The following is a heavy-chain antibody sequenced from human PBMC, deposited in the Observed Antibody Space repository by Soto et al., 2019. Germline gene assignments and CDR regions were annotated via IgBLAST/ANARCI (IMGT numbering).Heavy chain of an antibody. CDR3: ARDDEGGSDCGLGS. J-gene: IGHJ4*02. CDR1: GFTLSSHA. CDR2: ILSDGSNK. Sequence: QVQLVESGGGVVQPGRSLRLSCAVSGFTLSSHAMHWVRQAPGKGLEWVALILSDGSNKYYADSVKGRVTTSRDNSKKTVYLQMNSLSVEDTAVYYCARDDEGGSDCGLGSWGQGALVTVSS. V-gene: IGHV3-30-3*01. D-gene: IGHD1-26*01.